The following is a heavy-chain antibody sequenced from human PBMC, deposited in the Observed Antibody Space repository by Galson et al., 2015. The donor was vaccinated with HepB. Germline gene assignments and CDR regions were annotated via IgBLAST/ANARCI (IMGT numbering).Heavy chain of an antibody. V-gene: IGHV3-7*03. D-gene: IGHD5-12*01. CDR1: GFTFSSYW. Sequence: SLRLSCAASGFTFSSYWMSWVRQTPGKGLEWVANIKQDESERYSVYSVKGRFTISRDNAKNSLYLQMNSLRAEDTAVYYCARDSTWLRPSWGFDYWGQGTLVTVSS. J-gene: IGHJ4*02. CDR2: IKQDESER. CDR3: ARDSTWLRPSWGFDY.